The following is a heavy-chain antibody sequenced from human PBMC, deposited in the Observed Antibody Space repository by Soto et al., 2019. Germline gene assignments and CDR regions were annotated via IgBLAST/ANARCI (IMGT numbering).Heavy chain of an antibody. CDR3: AKDMGSGWYSGGVLDY. J-gene: IGHJ4*02. V-gene: IGHV3-23*01. Sequence: HPGGSLRLSCAASGFTFSSYAMSWVRQAPGKGLEWVSAISGSGGSTYYADSVKGRFTISRDNSKNTLYLQMNSLRAEDTAVYYCAKDMGSGWYSGGVLDYWGQGTLVTVSS. CDR1: GFTFSSYA. D-gene: IGHD6-19*01. CDR2: ISGSGGST.